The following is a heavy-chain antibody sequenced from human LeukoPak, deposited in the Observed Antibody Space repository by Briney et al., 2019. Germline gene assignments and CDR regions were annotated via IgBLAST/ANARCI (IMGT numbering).Heavy chain of an antibody. CDR2: IIPIFGTA. CDR3: ASNYYDSSINYFDY. V-gene: IGHV1-69*13. D-gene: IGHD3-22*01. J-gene: IGHJ4*02. Sequence: SVKVSCKASGGTSSSYAISWVRQAPGQGLEWMGGIIPIFGTANYAQKFQGRVTITADESTSTAYMELSSLRSEDTAVYYCASNYYDSSINYFDYWGQGTLVTVSS. CDR1: GGTSSSYA.